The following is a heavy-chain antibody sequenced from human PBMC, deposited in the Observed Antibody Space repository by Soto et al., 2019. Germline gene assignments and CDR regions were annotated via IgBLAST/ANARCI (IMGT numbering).Heavy chain of an antibody. CDR1: GGSISSYY. CDR2: IYTSGST. Sequence: SETLSLTCTVSGGSISSYYWRWIRQPAGKGLEWIGRIYTSGSTNYNPSLKSRVTMSVDTSKNQFSLKLSSVTAADTAVYYCARDRRSRLDRFDPWGQGTLVTVSS. CDR3: ARDRRSRLDRFDP. V-gene: IGHV4-4*07. J-gene: IGHJ5*02. D-gene: IGHD6-19*01.